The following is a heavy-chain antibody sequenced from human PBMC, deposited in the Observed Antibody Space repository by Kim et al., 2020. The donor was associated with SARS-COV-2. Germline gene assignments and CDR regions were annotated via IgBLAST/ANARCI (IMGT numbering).Heavy chain of an antibody. CDR3: TSVTETTSAVWDAFDI. Sequence: GGSLRLSCAASGFTFSGSAMHWVRQASGKGLEWVGRIRSKAISYATTYTASVKGRFTISRDDSKSTAYLQMNSLKTEDTAVYYCTSVTETTSAVWDAFDIGGQGTMFTVSS. V-gene: IGHV3-73*01. D-gene: IGHD1-1*01. CDR1: GFTFSGSA. J-gene: IGHJ3*02. CDR2: IRSKAISYAT.